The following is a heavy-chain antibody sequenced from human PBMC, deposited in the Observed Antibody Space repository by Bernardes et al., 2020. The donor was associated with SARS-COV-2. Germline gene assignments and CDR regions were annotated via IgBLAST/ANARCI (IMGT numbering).Heavy chain of an antibody. CDR3: AREVYCSGGSCPDY. Sequence: SESLSLTCTVSGGSIDSGGYYWSWSLQHPGKGLEWIGYIYYSGSTYYNPSLKSRVTISMDTSKNQFSLKLSSVTAADTAVYYCAREVYCSGGSCPDYWGQGTLVTVSS. V-gene: IGHV4-31*03. CDR1: GGSIDSGGYY. CDR2: IYYSGST. J-gene: IGHJ4*02. D-gene: IGHD2-15*01.